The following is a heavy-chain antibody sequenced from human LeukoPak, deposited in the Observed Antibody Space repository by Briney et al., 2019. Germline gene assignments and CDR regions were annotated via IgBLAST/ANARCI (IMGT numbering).Heavy chain of an antibody. CDR3: AREITMVRGVNMDV. CDR1: GGSISSSSYY. J-gene: IGHJ6*02. Sequence: PSETLSLTCTVSGGSISSSSYYWGWIRQPPGKGLEWIGSIYYSGSTYYNPSLKSRVTISVDTSKSQFSLKLSSVTAADTAVYYCAREITMVRGVNMDVWGQGTTVTVSS. V-gene: IGHV4-39*07. D-gene: IGHD3-10*01. CDR2: IYYSGST.